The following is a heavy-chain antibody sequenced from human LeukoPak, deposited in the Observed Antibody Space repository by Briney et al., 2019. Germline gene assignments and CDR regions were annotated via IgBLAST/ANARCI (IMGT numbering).Heavy chain of an antibody. J-gene: IGHJ4*02. Sequence: ASVKVSCMASGYTFTSYAMNWVRQAPGQGLEWVGWINTNTGNPTYAQGFTGRFVFSLDTSVSTAYLQISSLKAEDTAVYYCARVGSDYGSGSYSDYWGQGTLVTVSS. V-gene: IGHV7-4-1*02. CDR1: GYTFTSYA. CDR3: ARVGSDYGSGSYSDY. CDR2: INTNTGNP. D-gene: IGHD3-10*01.